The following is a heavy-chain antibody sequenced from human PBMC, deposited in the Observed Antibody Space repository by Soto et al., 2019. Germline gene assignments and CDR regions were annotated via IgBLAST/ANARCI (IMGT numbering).Heavy chain of an antibody. V-gene: IGHV1-18*01. CDR2: ISAYNGNT. CDR1: GYTFTSYG. J-gene: IGHJ4*02. D-gene: IGHD2-2*01. CDR3: ARPSGYCSSTSCYAQPLFDY. Sequence: ASVKVSCKASGYTFTSYGISWVRQAPGQGLEWMGWISAYNGNTNYAQKLQGRVTMTTDTSTSTAYMELRSLRSDDTAVYYCARPSGYCSSTSCYAQPLFDYWGQGTLVTVSS.